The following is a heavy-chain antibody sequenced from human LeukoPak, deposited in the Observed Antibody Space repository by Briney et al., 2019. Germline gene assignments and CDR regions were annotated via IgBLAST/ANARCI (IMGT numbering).Heavy chain of an antibody. V-gene: IGHV3-23*01. J-gene: IGHJ3*02. CDR2: ISGSGGST. CDR3: AKSKKNSYWGCAAFDI. CDR1: GFTFSSYA. D-gene: IGHD7-27*01. Sequence: PGGSLRLSCAASGFTFSSYAMSWVRQAPGKGLEWVSAISGSGGSTYYADSVKGRFTISRDNSKNTLYLQMNSLRAEDPAVYYCAKSKKNSYWGCAAFDIWGQGTMVTVSS.